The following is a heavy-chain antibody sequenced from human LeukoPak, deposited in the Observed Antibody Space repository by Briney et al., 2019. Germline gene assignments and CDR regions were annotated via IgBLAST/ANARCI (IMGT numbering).Heavy chain of an antibody. V-gene: IGHV3-30-3*01. D-gene: IGHD3-3*01. CDR2: ISYDGSNK. CDR3: ARRYDGFDY. J-gene: IGHJ4*02. Sequence: GGSLRLSCAASGFTFSSYAVHWVRQAPSRGLEWVAVISYDGSNKYYADSVKGRFSISRDNSKNTLYLQMNSLRAEDTAVYYCARRYDGFDYWGQGTLVTVSS. CDR1: GFTFSSYA.